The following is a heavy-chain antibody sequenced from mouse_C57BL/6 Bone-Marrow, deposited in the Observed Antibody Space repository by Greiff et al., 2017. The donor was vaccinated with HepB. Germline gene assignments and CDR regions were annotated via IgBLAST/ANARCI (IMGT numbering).Heavy chain of an antibody. J-gene: IGHJ4*01. CDR3: TSGAMDY. Sequence: QVQLKESGAELVRPGASVTLSCKASGYTFTDYEMHWVKQTPVHGLEWIGAFDPETGGTAYNQKFKGKAILTADKSSSTAYMELRSLTSEDSAVYYCTSGAMDYWGQGTSVTVSS. CDR2: FDPETGGT. V-gene: IGHV1-15*01. CDR1: GYTFTDYE.